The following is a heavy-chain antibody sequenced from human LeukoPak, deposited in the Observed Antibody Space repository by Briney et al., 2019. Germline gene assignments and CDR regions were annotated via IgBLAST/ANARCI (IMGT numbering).Heavy chain of an antibody. D-gene: IGHD2-2*01. CDR1: AFTFTGYY. CDR3: ARDGACSSASCQNFDY. CDR2: INPNSGGT. Sequence: ASVKVSCKASAFTFTGYYMHWVRQAPGQGLDWMGWINPNSGGTIYAQKFQGRVTMTRDTSISTAYLELSRLTSDDTAVYYCARDGACSSASCQNFDYWGQGTLVTVSS. J-gene: IGHJ4*02. V-gene: IGHV1-2*02.